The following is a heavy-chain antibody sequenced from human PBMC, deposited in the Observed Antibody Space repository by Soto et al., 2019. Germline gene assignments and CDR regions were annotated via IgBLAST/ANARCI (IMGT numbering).Heavy chain of an antibody. CDR2: IYHSGST. CDR3: ARRSSGTYWSFDH. V-gene: IGHV4-59*08. D-gene: IGHD3-10*01. CDR1: GGSITTYY. Sequence: SETLSLTCIVSGGSITTYYWTWIRQPPGKGLEWIGQIYHSGSTNYNPSLESRVTMSVDTSQNQFSLNLSSVTAADTAVYYCARRSSGTYWSFDHWGQGTLVTVSS. J-gene: IGHJ4*02.